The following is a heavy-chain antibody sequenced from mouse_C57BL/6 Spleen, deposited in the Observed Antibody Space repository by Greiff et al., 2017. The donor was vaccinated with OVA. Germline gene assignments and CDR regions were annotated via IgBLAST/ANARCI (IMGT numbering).Heavy chain of an antibody. J-gene: IGHJ3*01. V-gene: IGHV3-6*01. D-gene: IGHD2-4*01. Sequence: RESGPGLVKTSQSLSLNCSVPGYSLTSGYYWHWIRQFPGNKLEWMGYISYDGSNNYNPSLKNRISITRDTSKNQFFLKLNSVTTEDTATYYCARSNYDYDGVWFAYWGQGTLVTVSA. CDR2: ISYDGSN. CDR3: ARSNYDYDGVWFAY. CDR1: GYSLTSGYY.